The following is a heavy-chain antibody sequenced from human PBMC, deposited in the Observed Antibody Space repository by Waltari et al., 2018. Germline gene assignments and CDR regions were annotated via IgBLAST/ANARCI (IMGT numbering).Heavy chain of an antibody. CDR2: IYYSGST. V-gene: IGHV4-59*01. CDR3: ARATVENFDY. Sequence: QVQLQESGPGLVKPSETLSLTCTVPGGSISSYYWSWIRQPPGKGLEWIGYIYYSGSTNYNPSLKSRVTISVDTSKNQFSLKLSSVTAADTAVYYCARATVENFDYWGQGTLVTVSS. D-gene: IGHD4-17*01. J-gene: IGHJ4*02. CDR1: GGSISSYY.